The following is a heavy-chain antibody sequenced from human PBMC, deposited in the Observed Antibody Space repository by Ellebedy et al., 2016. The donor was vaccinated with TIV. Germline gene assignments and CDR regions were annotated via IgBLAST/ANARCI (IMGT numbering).Heavy chain of an antibody. CDR2: IYYTGNT. J-gene: IGHJ4*02. CDR1: GGSISSYY. CDR3: AREDSGSSFDN. D-gene: IGHD1-26*01. V-gene: IGHV4-59*01. Sequence: SETLSLTCTVSGGSISSYYCSWIRQTPGKGLEWIGYIYYTGNTNYNPALKSRVTISLDLSKNQFSLNLSSVTAADTAVYYCAREDSGSSFDNWGQGILVTVSS.